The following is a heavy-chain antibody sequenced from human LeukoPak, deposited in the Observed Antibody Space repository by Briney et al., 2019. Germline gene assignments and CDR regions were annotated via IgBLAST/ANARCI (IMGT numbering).Heavy chain of an antibody. Sequence: ASVKVSCKASGYTFTSYAMHWVRQAPGQRLEWTGWINAGNGNTTYSQKFQGRVTITRDTSASTAYMELSSLRSEDTAVYYCARGVQGPRFDPWGQGTLVTVSS. CDR3: ARGVQGPRFDP. J-gene: IGHJ5*02. CDR1: GYTFTSYA. CDR2: INAGNGNT. V-gene: IGHV1-3*01.